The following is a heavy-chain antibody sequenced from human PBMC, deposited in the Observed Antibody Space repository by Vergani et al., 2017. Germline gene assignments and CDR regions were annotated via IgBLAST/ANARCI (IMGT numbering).Heavy chain of an antibody. D-gene: IGHD1-26*01. CDR2: IYYSGST. J-gene: IGHJ6*02. V-gene: IGHV4-39*07. Sequence: QLQLQESGPGLVKPSETLSLTCTVSGGSISSSSYYWGWIRQPPGKGLEWIGSIYYSGSTYYNPSLKSRVTISVDTSKNQFSLKLSSVTAADTAVYYCARDDSGSYSPSHYYYGMDVWGQGTMVTVSS. CDR1: GGSISSSSYY. CDR3: ARDDSGSYSPSHYYYGMDV.